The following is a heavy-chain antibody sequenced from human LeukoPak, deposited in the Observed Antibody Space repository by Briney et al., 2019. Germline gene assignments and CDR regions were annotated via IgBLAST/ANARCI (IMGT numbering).Heavy chain of an antibody. V-gene: IGHV3-53*01. CDR1: GFRVSDYY. D-gene: IGHD1-26*01. CDR2: IRDSGEA. Sequence: PGGSLRLSCAVSGFRVSDYYMSWVRQAPGKGLEWVGLIRDSGEAFYADFARGRFAISRDESENTLYLQMNSLRAEDTAEYYCARSAVGTSCCTAVDYWGQGTLVTVSS. J-gene: IGHJ4*02. CDR3: ARSAVGTSCCTAVDY.